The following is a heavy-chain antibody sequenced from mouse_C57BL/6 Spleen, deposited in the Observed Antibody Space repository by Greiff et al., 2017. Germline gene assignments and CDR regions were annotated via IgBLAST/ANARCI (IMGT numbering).Heavy chain of an antibody. CDR3: ARREDGYLFDY. CDR2: INPNNGCT. Sequence: EVQLQQSGPELVKPGASVKIPCKASGYTFTDYNMDWVKQSHGKSLEWIGDINPNNGCTIYNQKFKGKATLTVDKSSSTAYMQLRSQTSEDTAVYYCARREDGYLFDYWGQGTTLTVSS. V-gene: IGHV1-18*01. D-gene: IGHD2-3*01. J-gene: IGHJ2*01. CDR1: GYTFTDYN.